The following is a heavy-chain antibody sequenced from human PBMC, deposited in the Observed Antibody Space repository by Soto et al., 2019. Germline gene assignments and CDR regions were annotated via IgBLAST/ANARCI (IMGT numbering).Heavy chain of an antibody. D-gene: IGHD6-13*01. CDR3: AKDAPPLAAAGTVGPFDY. CDR2: ISSDGSNK. CDR1: GFTFSSYG. J-gene: IGHJ4*02. Sequence: QVQLVESGGGVVQPGRSLRLSCAASGFTFSSYGMHWVRQAPGKGLEWVAVISSDGSNKYYADSVKGRFTISRDNSKNTLYLQMNSLRAEDTAVYYCAKDAPPLAAAGTVGPFDYWGQGTLVTVSS. V-gene: IGHV3-30*18.